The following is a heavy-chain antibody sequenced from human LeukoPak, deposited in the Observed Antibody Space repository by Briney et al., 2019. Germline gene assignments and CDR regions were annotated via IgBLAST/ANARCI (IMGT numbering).Heavy chain of an antibody. V-gene: IGHV3-7*01. CDR3: ARDLARGIAAAGNWFDP. Sequence: GSLRLSCAASGFTFSSYWMSWVRQAPGKGLEWVANIKQDGSEKYYVDSVKGRFTISRDNAKNSLYLQMNSLRAEDTAVYYCARDLARGIAAAGNWFDPWGQGTLVTVSS. CDR1: GFTFSSYW. J-gene: IGHJ5*02. D-gene: IGHD6-13*01. CDR2: IKQDGSEK.